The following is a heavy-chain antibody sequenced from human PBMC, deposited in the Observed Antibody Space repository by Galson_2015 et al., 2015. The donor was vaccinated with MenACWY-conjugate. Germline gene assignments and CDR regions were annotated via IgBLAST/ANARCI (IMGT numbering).Heavy chain of an antibody. J-gene: IGHJ6*02. D-gene: IGHD3-3*01. CDR1: RLTFSGRW. V-gene: IGHV3-74*01. Sequence: SLRLSCAASRLTFSGRWMHWVRQGPGKGLVWVSAINGDGTATYYADSVKGRFTVSRDNAENTVTLQMNSLRAEDTAVYYCAGDCGLEWIFNSLRYTGMDVWGQGTTVTVS. CDR3: AGDCGLEWIFNSLRYTGMDV. CDR2: INGDGTAT.